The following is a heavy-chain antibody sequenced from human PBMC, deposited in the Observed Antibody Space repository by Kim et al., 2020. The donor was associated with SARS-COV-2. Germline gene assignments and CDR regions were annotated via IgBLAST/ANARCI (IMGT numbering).Heavy chain of an antibody. CDR1: GFSLSTSGVG. J-gene: IGHJ3*02. V-gene: IGHV2-5*02. CDR2: IYWDDDK. D-gene: IGHD4-17*01. Sequence: SGPTLVNPTQTLTLTCTFSGFSLSTSGVGVGWIRQPPGKALEWLALIYWDDDKRYSPSLKSRLTITKDTSKNQVTVTMTNMDPVDTATYYCANGGTTVTNNDWGAFDIWGQGTMVIVSS. CDR3: ANGGTTVTNNDWGAFDI.